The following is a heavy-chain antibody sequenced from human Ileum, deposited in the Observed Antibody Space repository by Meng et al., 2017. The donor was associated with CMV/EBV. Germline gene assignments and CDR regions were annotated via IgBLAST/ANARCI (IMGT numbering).Heavy chain of an antibody. Sequence: HSPSKESRTTLVNPTTTLTLACTFSGFSLTTNVESVGWICQPPGKALEWLALIHGGGGKQYSPSLQSRLTATRDTSKNQVVLTMTNMDPVDTATYYCVHRYSSSSGQVSWGQGTLVTVSS. CDR3: VHRYSSSSGQVS. CDR2: IHGGGGK. J-gene: IGHJ5*02. D-gene: IGHD6-6*01. V-gene: IGHV2-5*02. CDR1: GFSLTTNVES.